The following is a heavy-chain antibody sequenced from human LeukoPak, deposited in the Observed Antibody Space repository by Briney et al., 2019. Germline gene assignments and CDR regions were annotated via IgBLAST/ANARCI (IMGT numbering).Heavy chain of an antibody. CDR2: IYTSGST. CDR3: ARGRSYCSSTSCYLYYFDY. J-gene: IGHJ4*02. CDR1: GGSLSSYY. V-gene: IGHV4-4*07. D-gene: IGHD2-2*01. Sequence: SETLSLTCTVSGGSLSSYYWSWIRQPAGKGLEWIGRIYTSGSTNYNPSLKSRVTMSVDTSKNQFSLKLSSVTAADTAVYYCARGRSYCSSTSCYLYYFDYWGQGTLVTVSS.